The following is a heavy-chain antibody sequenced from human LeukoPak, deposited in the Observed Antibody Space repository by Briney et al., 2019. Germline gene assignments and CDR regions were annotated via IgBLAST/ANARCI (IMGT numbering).Heavy chain of an antibody. Sequence: ASVKVSCKASGYTFTGYYIHWVRQVPGQGLEWMGWINPKSGGTNYAQKFQGRVTMTGDTSISTAYMELSRPRSDDTAVYYCAREDRQQLDRRGWFDPWGQGTLVTVSS. CDR1: GYTFTGYY. J-gene: IGHJ5*02. D-gene: IGHD6-13*01. V-gene: IGHV1-2*02. CDR2: INPKSGGT. CDR3: AREDRQQLDRRGWFDP.